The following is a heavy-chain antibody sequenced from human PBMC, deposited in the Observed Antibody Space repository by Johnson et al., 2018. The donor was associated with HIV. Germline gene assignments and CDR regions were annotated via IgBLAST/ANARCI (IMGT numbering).Heavy chain of an antibody. J-gene: IGHJ3*02. V-gene: IGHV3-30*02. Sequence: QVQLVESGGGVVQPGGSLRLSCAASGFTFSSYGMHWVRQAPGKGLEWVAFIRYDGSNKYYADSVKGRFTISRDNSKNTLYLQMNSLRAEDTAVYYCAKLGGSGNAFDIWCQGTMVTVSS. CDR3: AKLGGSGNAFDI. CDR2: IRYDGSNK. CDR1: GFTFSSYG. D-gene: IGHD3-10*01.